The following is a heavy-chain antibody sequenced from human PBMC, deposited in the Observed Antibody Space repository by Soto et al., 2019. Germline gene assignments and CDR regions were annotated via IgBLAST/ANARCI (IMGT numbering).Heavy chain of an antibody. Sequence: GESLKISCKGSGYSFTSYWISWVRQMPGKGLGWMGRIEPSDSYTNYSPSFQGHVTIPADKSNSTAYLQWSSLKASDTAMYYCARLHMGTSVQLWSSNYYYGMDVWGQGTTVTVSS. V-gene: IGHV5-10-1*01. CDR2: IEPSDSYT. J-gene: IGHJ6*02. CDR3: ARLHMGTSVQLWSSNYYYGMDV. D-gene: IGHD5-18*01. CDR1: GYSFTSYW.